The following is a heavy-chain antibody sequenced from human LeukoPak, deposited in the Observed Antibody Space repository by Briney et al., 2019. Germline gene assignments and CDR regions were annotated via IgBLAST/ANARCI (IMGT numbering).Heavy chain of an antibody. V-gene: IGHV3-74*01. D-gene: IGHD5-18*01. CDR2: INTDGSSG. CDR3: ARGHSYGYGVDV. Sequence: TGGSLRLSCVASGFTFSSYWMHWVRQAQGKGLVWVSRINTDGSSGNYADSVKGRFTISRDNAKNTLYLQMNSLRAEDTAVYYCARGHSYGYGVDVWGQGTTVTVSS. J-gene: IGHJ6*02. CDR1: GFTFSSYW.